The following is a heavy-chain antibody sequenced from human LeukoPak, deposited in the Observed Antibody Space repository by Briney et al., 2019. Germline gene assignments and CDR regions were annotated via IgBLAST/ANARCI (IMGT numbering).Heavy chain of an antibody. Sequence: GGSLRLSCAASGFTFSNYWMDWVRQAPGKGLEWVSVIYSGGSTYFADSVKGRFTISRDNSNNTLYLQMNNLRTEDTAVYYCARGLQQQQILGDYYYGMDVWGQGTTVTVSS. D-gene: IGHD6-13*01. CDR1: GFTFSNYW. CDR3: ARGLQQQQILGDYYYGMDV. CDR2: IYSGGST. J-gene: IGHJ6*02. V-gene: IGHV3-53*01.